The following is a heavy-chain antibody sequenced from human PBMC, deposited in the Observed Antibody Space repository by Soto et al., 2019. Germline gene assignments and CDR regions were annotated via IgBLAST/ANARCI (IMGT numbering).Heavy chain of an antibody. CDR2: IFYSGST. J-gene: IGHJ4*02. Sequence: SETLSLTCTVSGGSVSSTSYYWSWIRQPPGKGLEWIGCIFYSGSTNYNPSLKSRVTISVDTSKNQFSLKLSSVTAADTAVYYCARDGEYSYGSFDYWGQGTLVTVSS. V-gene: IGHV4-61*01. D-gene: IGHD5-18*01. CDR3: ARDGEYSYGSFDY. CDR1: GGSVSSTSYY.